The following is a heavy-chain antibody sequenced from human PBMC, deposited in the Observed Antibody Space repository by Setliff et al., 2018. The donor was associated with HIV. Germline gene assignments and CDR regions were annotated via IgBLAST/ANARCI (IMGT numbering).Heavy chain of an antibody. CDR1: GYSISSGYY. CDR2: MSHNGKT. D-gene: IGHD1-26*01. J-gene: IGHJ6*03. Sequence: PSETLSLTCAVSGYSISSGYYWGWIRQPPGKGLEWIASMSHNGKTYYNPSLKSRVTISVDTSKNQISLKMNSVTAADTAVYHCARELSHIVGAPRYIDVWGKGTTVTVSS. CDR3: ARELSHIVGAPRYIDV. V-gene: IGHV4-38-2*02.